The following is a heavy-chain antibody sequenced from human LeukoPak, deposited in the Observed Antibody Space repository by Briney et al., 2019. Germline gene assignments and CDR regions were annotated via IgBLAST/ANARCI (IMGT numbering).Heavy chain of an antibody. CDR3: ARDLPVGATPYNWFDP. CDR1: GGSISGYY. V-gene: IGHV4-59*01. D-gene: IGHD1-26*01. CDR2: IYYSGST. J-gene: IGHJ5*02. Sequence: SETLSLTCTVSGGSISGYYWSWIRLPPGKGLEWIGYIYYSGSTKYNPSLKSRVTISVDTFKNQFSLKLTSVTAADTAVYYCARDLPVGATPYNWFDPWGQGTLVTVSS.